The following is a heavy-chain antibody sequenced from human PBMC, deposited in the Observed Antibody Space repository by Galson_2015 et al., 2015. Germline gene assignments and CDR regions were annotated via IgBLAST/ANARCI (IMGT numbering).Heavy chain of an antibody. J-gene: IGHJ4*02. Sequence: CAISGDSVSSNAAAWNWIRQSPSSGLEWLGRTYYRSKWYYAYAVSVKNRITISPDTSNNHFSLQFQSVTPEDTAVYYCTRGPGHCSNANCPWGDAYFDYWGQGLLVTVSS. CDR2: TYYRSKWYY. CDR1: GDSVSSNAAA. CDR3: TRGPGHCSNANCPWGDAYFDY. V-gene: IGHV6-1*01. D-gene: IGHD2-2*01.